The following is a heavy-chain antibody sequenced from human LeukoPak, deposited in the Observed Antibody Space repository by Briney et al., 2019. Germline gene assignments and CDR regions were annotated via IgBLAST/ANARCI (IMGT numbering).Heavy chain of an antibody. CDR1: GYTFTGYY. CDR3: ARVRTALGDAVDAFDI. D-gene: IGHD3-16*01. Sequence: ASVKVSCKASGYTFTGYYMHWVRQAPGQGLEWMGWINPNSDGTNYAQKFQGRVTMTRDTSISTAYMELSRLRSDDTAVYYCARVRTALGDAVDAFDIWGQGTMVTVSS. V-gene: IGHV1-2*02. J-gene: IGHJ3*02. CDR2: INPNSDGT.